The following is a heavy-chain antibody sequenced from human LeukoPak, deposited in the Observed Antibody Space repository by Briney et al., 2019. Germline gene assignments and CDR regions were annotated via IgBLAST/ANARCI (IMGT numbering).Heavy chain of an antibody. CDR2: IDGSGVNK. Sequence: PGGSLRLSCTASGFSFNSYAMSWVRQAPGKGLEWVSAIDGSGVNKYYADSVKGRFTISRDNSKNTLYLQMNSLRAEDTALYYCAKVGRDTGNFHYFDCWGQGTVITVSS. J-gene: IGHJ4*02. CDR3: AKVGRDTGNFHYFDC. V-gene: IGHV3-23*01. CDR1: GFSFNSYA. D-gene: IGHD4-23*01.